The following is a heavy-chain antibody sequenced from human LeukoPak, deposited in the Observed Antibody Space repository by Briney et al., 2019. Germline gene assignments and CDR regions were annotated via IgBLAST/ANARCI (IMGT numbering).Heavy chain of an antibody. CDR3: ARGRRESQNFDY. V-gene: IGHV4-34*09. CDR2: INHSGST. CDR1: GGSFSGYY. J-gene: IGHJ4*02. Sequence: SEALSLTCAVYGGSFSGYYWSWIRQPPGKGLEWIGEINHSGSTNYNPSLKSRVIISVDTSKNQFSLKLSSVTAADTAVYYCARGRRESQNFDYWGQGTLVTVSS.